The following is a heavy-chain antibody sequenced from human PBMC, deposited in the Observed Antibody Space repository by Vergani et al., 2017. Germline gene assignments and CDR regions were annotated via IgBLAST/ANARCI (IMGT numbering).Heavy chain of an antibody. CDR2: ISYDGSNK. D-gene: IGHD6-13*01. J-gene: IGHJ6*03. CDR3: AREGLXSSWSYYYYYYMDV. CDR1: GFTFSSYA. Sequence: QLQLVESGGGVVQPGRSLRLSCAASGFTFSSYAMHWVRQAPGKGLEWVAVISYDGSNKYYADSVKGRFTISRDNSKNTLYLQMNSLRAEDTAVYYCAREGLXSSWSYYYYYYMDVWGKGTTVTVSS. V-gene: IGHV3-30-3*01.